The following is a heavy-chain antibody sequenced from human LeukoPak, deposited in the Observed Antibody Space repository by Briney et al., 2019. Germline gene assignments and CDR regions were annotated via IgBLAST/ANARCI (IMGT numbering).Heavy chain of an antibody. CDR3: ARDLRTVTVAGLGVFDI. D-gene: IGHD6-19*01. CDR1: GYTFTGYY. V-gene: IGHV1-2*02. Sequence: ASVKVSCKASGYTFTGYYMHWVRQAPGQGLEWMGWINPNSGGTNYAQKFQGRVTMNRDMSTGTIYLELTSLRSDDTAFYYCARDLRTVTVAGLGVFDIWGQGTIVSVSS. J-gene: IGHJ3*02. CDR2: INPNSGGT.